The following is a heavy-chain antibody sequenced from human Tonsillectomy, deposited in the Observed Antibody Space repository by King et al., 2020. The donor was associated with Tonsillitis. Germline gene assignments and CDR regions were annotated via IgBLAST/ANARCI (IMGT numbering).Heavy chain of an antibody. D-gene: IGHD3-3*01. CDR3: AKDFGVGVTKSAFDI. J-gene: IGHJ3*02. CDR1: GFTFRYYG. CDR2: ISYDGSDE. V-gene: IGHV3-30*18. Sequence: VQRVESGGGVVQPGKSLRLSCAASGFTFRYYGMHWVRQAPGKGLEWVAIISYDGSDEDYADSVKGRFTISRDNSKNTLYLQMSSLRTEDRAVYYCAKDFGVGVTKSAFDIWGQGTMVTVSS.